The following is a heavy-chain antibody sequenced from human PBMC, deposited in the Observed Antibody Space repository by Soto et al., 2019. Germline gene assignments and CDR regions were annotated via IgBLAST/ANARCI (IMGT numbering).Heavy chain of an antibody. CDR1: GFTFGDYA. J-gene: IGHJ5*02. CDR2: IRSKAYGGTT. Sequence: GGSLRLSCTASGFTFGDYAMSWFRQAPGKGLEWVGFIRSKAYGGTTEYAASVKGRFTISRDDSKSIAYLQMNSLKTEDTAVYYCTREGITIFGDENWFDPWGQGTLVTVSS. D-gene: IGHD3-3*01. V-gene: IGHV3-49*03. CDR3: TREGITIFGDENWFDP.